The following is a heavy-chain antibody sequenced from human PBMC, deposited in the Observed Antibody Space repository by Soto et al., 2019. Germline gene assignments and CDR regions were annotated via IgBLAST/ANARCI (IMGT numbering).Heavy chain of an antibody. V-gene: IGHV4-31*03. CDR3: ARTRYYDFWSGYTDLRGWFDP. Sequence: QVQLQESGPGLVKPSQTLSLTCTVSGGSISSGGYYWSWIRQHPGKGLEWIGYIYYSGSTYYNPSLKSRVTISVDTSKNQFSLKLSSVTAADTAVYYCARTRYYDFWSGYTDLRGWFDPWGQGTLVTVSS. J-gene: IGHJ5*02. CDR2: IYYSGST. D-gene: IGHD3-3*01. CDR1: GGSISSGGYY.